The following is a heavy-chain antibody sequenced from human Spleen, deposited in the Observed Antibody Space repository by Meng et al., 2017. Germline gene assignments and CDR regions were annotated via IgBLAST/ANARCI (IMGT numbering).Heavy chain of an antibody. V-gene: IGHV1-8*02. D-gene: IGHD3-16*01. Sequence: QMQLVQAGAEVKKTGSSVKVSCKASGYTFTYRYLQWVRQATGQGLEWMGWLNPNSGDTRYAPKFQGRVTMTRNTAIATAYMELSSLRSDDTAVYYCASGLMREKRDPWFDPWGQGTLVTVSS. CDR2: LNPNSGDT. J-gene: IGHJ5*02. CDR3: ASGLMREKRDPWFDP. CDR1: GYTFTYRY.